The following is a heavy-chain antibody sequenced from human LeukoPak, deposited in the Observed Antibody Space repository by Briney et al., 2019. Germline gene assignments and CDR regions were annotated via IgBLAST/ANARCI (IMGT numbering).Heavy chain of an antibody. CDR2: ISAYNGNT. V-gene: IGHV1-18*01. CDR3: ARFPYYGSPYWYFDL. Sequence: ASVKVSCKASGYTFTSYGISWVRQAPGQGLEWMGRISAYNGNTNYAQKLQGRVTMTTDTSTSTAYVELRSLRSDDTAVYYCARFPYYGSPYWYFDLWGRGTLVTVSS. J-gene: IGHJ2*01. CDR1: GYTFTSYG. D-gene: IGHD3-10*01.